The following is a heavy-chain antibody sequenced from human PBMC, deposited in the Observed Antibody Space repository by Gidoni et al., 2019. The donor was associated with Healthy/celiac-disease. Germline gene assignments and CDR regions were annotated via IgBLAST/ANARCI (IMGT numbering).Heavy chain of an antibody. J-gene: IGHJ6*02. CDR1: GFTFSSYW. V-gene: IGHV3-7*04. Sequence: EVQLVESGGGLVQPGGSLRLSCAASGFTFSSYWMSWVRQAPGKGLEWVANIKQDGSEKYYVDSVKGRFTISRDNAKNSLYLQMNSLRAEDTAVYYCAREVGAAAGPNSRHYYGMDVWGQGTTVTVSS. CDR3: AREVGAAAGPNSRHYYGMDV. CDR2: IKQDGSEK. D-gene: IGHD6-13*01.